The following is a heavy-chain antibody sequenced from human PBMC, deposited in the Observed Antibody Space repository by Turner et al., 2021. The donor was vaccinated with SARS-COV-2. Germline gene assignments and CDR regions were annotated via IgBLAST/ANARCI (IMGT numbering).Heavy chain of an antibody. CDR2: INPNSGGT. V-gene: IGHV1-2*02. CDR1: GYTFTGYY. CDR3: AVLEMATITDAFDI. D-gene: IGHD5-12*01. Sequence: QVQLVQSGAEVKKPGASVKVSCKASGYTFTGYYMHWVRQAPGQGLEWMGWINPNSGGTNYAQKFQGRVTMTRETSISTAYMELSRLGSDDTAVYYCAVLEMATITDAFDIWGQGTMVTVSS. J-gene: IGHJ3*02.